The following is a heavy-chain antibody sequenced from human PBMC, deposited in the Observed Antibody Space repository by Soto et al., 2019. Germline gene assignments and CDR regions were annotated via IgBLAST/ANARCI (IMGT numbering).Heavy chain of an antibody. J-gene: IGHJ4*02. V-gene: IGHV4-31*03. CDR2: IYYSGST. Sequence: QVQLQESGPGLVKPSQTLSLTCTVSGGSISSGGYYWSWIRQHPGKGLEWIGYIYYSGSTYYNPSLKSRVTISVGTSKNQFSLKLSSVTAADTAVYYCARGRLWFGELLSPYFDYWGQGTLVTVSS. CDR1: GGSISSGGYY. CDR3: ARGRLWFGELLSPYFDY. D-gene: IGHD3-10*01.